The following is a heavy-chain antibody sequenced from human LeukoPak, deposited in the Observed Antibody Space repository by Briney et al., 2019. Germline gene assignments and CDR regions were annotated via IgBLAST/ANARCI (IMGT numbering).Heavy chain of an antibody. CDR3: ARGFSGSYLSPLFDY. V-gene: IGHV1-2*02. CDR2: INPNSGGT. Sequence: ASVKVSCKASGYTFTSYDINWVRQATGQGLEWMGWINPNSGGTNYAQKFQGRVTMTRDTSISTAYMELSRLRSDDTAVYYCARGFSGSYLSPLFDYWGQGTLVTVSS. J-gene: IGHJ4*02. CDR1: GYTFTSYD. D-gene: IGHD3-10*01.